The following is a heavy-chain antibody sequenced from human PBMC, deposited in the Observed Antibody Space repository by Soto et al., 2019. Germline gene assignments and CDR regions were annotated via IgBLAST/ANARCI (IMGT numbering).Heavy chain of an antibody. Sequence: GGSLRLSCAASGFTVSSNYMSWVRQAPGQGLEWVSVIYSGGSTYYADSVKGRFTISRHNSKNTLYLQMNSLRAEDTAVYYCAREYGYCSGGSCRRMAFDIWGQGTMVTVSS. J-gene: IGHJ3*02. CDR1: GFTVSSNY. CDR3: AREYGYCSGGSCRRMAFDI. CDR2: IYSGGST. V-gene: IGHV3-53*04. D-gene: IGHD2-15*01.